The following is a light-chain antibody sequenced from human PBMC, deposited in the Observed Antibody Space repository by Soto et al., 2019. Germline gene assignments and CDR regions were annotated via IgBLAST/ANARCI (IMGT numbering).Light chain of an antibody. Sequence: DIQMTQSPSTLSASVGDRVTITCRASQSISSWLAWYQQKPGKAPKLLIYDASSLESGVPSRFSGSGSGTEFTLTISSLQPDDFATYYCQQYNSYITFGQATQLEIK. V-gene: IGKV1-5*01. J-gene: IGKJ5*01. CDR1: QSISSW. CDR3: QQYNSYIT. CDR2: DAS.